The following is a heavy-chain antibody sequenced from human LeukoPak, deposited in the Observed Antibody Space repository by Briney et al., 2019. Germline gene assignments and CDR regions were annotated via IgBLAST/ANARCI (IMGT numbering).Heavy chain of an antibody. Sequence: PGGSLRLSCAPSGLTSRSYEMNWVRQAQGKGPEWISYISRCGAPIHHADSVKGRFRICRDHAKHPPYLQVNSVGAEDTAIYYCSRGRGVGDILFDYWGQGTLVTVSS. V-gene: IGHV3-48*03. CDR1: GLTSRSYE. CDR3: SRGRGVGDILFDY. CDR2: ISRCGAPI. D-gene: IGHD2-21*01. J-gene: IGHJ4*02.